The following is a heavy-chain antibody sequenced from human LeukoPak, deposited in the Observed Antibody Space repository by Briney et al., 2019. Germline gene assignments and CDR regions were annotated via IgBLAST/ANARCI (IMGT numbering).Heavy chain of an antibody. CDR1: GGSISSGDHY. CDR2: IYYSGST. Sequence: PSETLSLTCTVSGGSISSGDHYWSWIRQPPGKGLEWIGYIYYSGSTYYNPSLKSRVTISVDTSKNQFSLKLSSVTAADTAVYYCARVTTYYDSSGYPSQKLDYWGQGTLVTVSS. CDR3: ARVTTYYDSSGYPSQKLDY. J-gene: IGHJ4*02. D-gene: IGHD3-22*01. V-gene: IGHV4-30-4*01.